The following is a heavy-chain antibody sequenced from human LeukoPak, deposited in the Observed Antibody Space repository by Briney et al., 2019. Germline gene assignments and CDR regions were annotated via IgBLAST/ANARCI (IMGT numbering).Heavy chain of an antibody. CDR1: GGTFSSYA. Sequence: SVKVSCKASGGTFSSYAISWVRQAPGQGLEWMGGIIPIFGTANYAQKFQGRVTITADESTSTAYMELSSLRSEDTAVYYCARDRYCSGGSCYWSAFDIWGQGTMVTVSS. CDR2: IIPIFGTA. D-gene: IGHD2-15*01. V-gene: IGHV1-69*01. CDR3: ARDRYCSGGSCYWSAFDI. J-gene: IGHJ3*02.